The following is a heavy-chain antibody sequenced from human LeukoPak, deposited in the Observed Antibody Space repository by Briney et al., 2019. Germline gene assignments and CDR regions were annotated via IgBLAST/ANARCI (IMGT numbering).Heavy chain of an antibody. D-gene: IGHD4-17*01. J-gene: IGHJ3*02. CDR1: GGSISSGGYY. Sequence: PSETLSLTCTVSGGSISSGGYYWSWIRQHPGKGLEWIGYIYYSGSTYYNPSLKSRVTISVDRSKNQFSLKLSSVTAADTAVYYCARSVTTPHDAFDIWGQGTMVTVSS. CDR2: IYYSGST. V-gene: IGHV4-31*03. CDR3: ARSVTTPHDAFDI.